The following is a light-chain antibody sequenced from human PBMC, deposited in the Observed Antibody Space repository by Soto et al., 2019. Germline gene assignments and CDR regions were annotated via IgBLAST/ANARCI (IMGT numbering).Light chain of an antibody. CDR3: QQYGPSPWT. CDR1: QSVSSSY. CDR2: GAS. Sequence: EIVLTQSPGTLSLSPGERATLSCRASQSVSSSYVGRYQQKPGQAPRLLIYGASNRATGIPDRFSGSGSGSDFSLIISRLEPEDFAVYYCQQYGPSPWTFGQGTKVEVK. J-gene: IGKJ1*01. V-gene: IGKV3-20*01.